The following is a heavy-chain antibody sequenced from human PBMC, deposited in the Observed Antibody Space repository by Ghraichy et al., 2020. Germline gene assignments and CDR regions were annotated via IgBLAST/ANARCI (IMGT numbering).Heavy chain of an antibody. Sequence: SETLSLTCAVYGGSFSGYYWSWIRQPPGKGLEWIGEINHSGSTNYNPSLKSRVTISVATSKNQFSLKLSSVTAADPAVFYCACPVTLGATLCWFYGLDVWGQGTTVTVAS. CDR1: GGSFSGYY. V-gene: IGHV4-34*01. CDR3: ACPVTLGATLCWFYGLDV. J-gene: IGHJ6*02. D-gene: IGHD1-26*01. CDR2: INHSGST.